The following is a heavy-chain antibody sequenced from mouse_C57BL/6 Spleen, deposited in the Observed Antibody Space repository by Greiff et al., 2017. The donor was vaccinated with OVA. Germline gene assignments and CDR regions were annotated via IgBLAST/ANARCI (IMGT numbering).Heavy chain of an antibody. J-gene: IGHJ4*01. V-gene: IGHV1-78*01. CDR2: IYPRDGST. CDR1: GYTFTDHT. CDR3: ARQGYYGSPFYAMDY. Sequence: QVQLKESDAELVKPGASVKISCKVSGYTFTDHTIHWMKQRPEQGLEWIGYIYPRDGSTKYNEKFKGKATLTADKSSSTAYMQLNSLTSEDSAVYFCARQGYYGSPFYAMDYWGQGTSVTVSS. D-gene: IGHD1-1*01.